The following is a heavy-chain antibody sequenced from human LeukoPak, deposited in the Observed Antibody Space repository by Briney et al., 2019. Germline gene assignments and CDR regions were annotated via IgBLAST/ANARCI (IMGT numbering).Heavy chain of an antibody. V-gene: IGHV3-23*01. D-gene: IGHD2-21*01. J-gene: IGHJ3*02. CDR1: GFTLSNYA. CDR3: AKGFRVVVIAPYAFDI. CDR2: ISGSGGST. Sequence: GGSLRLSCAVSGFTLSNYAMNWVRQAPGKGLEWVSAISGSGGSTYYADSVKGRFTISRDNSKNTLYLQMNSLRAEDTAVYYCAKGFRVVVIAPYAFDIWGQGTMVTVSS.